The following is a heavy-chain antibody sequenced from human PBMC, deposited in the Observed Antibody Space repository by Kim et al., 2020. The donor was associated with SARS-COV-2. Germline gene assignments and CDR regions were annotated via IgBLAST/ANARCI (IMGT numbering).Heavy chain of an antibody. CDR2: ISGSGNTA. Sequence: GGSLRLSCAASGFAFDSYTINWVRQAPGKGLEWVSAISGSGNTAYYADSVKGRFTTSRDNSKNTLYLQMSRLKVEETAVYYCARDGHGDYLEHFDLWG. CDR1: GFAFDSYT. CDR3: ARDGHGDYLEHFDL. D-gene: IGHD4-17*01. J-gene: IGHJ2*01. V-gene: IGHV3-23*01.